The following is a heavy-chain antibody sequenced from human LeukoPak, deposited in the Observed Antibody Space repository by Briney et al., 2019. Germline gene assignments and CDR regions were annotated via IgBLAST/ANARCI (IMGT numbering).Heavy chain of an antibody. V-gene: IGHV1-69*04. J-gene: IGHJ5*02. CDR3: ATIVVVPAANDWFDP. D-gene: IGHD2-2*01. CDR1: GGTFSSYA. CDR2: IIPILGIA. Sequence: SVTVSCKASGGTFSSYAISWVRQAPGQGLEWMGRIIPILGIANYAQKFQGRVTITADKSTSTAYMELSSLRSEDTAVYYCATIVVVPAANDWFDPWGQGTLVTVSS.